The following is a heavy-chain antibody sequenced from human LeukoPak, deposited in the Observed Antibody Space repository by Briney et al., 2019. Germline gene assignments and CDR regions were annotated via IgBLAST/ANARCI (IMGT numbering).Heavy chain of an antibody. CDR3: AGPAADCGGDCYWAFDY. D-gene: IGHD2-21*01. V-gene: IGHV3-7*01. CDR2: IKQDGSEK. J-gene: IGHJ4*02. CDR1: GFTFSDYY. Sequence: GGSLRLSCAASGFTFSDYYMSWIRQAPGKGLEWVANIKQDGSEKYYVDSVKGRFTISRDNAKNSLYLQMNSLRAEDTAVYYCAGPAADCGGDCYWAFDYWGQGTLVTVSS.